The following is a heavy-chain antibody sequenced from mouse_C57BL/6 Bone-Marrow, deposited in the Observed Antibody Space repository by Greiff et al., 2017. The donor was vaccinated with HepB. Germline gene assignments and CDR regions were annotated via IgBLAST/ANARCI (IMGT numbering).Heavy chain of an antibody. Sequence: VQLQQSGAELVRPGASVKLSCTASGFNIKDDYMHWVKQRPEQGLEWIGWIDPENGDTEYASKFQGKATITAYTTSNTAYLQLSSLTSEDTAVYYCIQTAQADYWGQGTTLTVSS. D-gene: IGHD3-2*02. CDR2: IDPENGDT. CDR3: IQTAQADY. J-gene: IGHJ2*01. CDR1: GFNIKDDY. V-gene: IGHV14-4*01.